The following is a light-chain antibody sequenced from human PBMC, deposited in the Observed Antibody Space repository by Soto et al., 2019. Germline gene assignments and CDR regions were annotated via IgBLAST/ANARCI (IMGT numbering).Light chain of an antibody. CDR2: DAS. J-gene: IGKJ4*01. Sequence: EIVLTQSPATLSLSPGESATLSCRASQSVSTYLAWYQQKPGQAPRLLIYDASNRAAGIPARFNGSGSGTDLPIFGVSLEPGNFQIDPVQRRSNSPVSCGGGGKVEPK. CDR3: QRRSNSPVS. V-gene: IGKV3-11*01. CDR1: QSVSTY.